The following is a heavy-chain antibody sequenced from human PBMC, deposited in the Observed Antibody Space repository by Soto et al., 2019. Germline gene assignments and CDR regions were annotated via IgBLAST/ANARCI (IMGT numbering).Heavy chain of an antibody. V-gene: IGHV1-69*04. D-gene: IGHD6-13*01. CDR3: ARDTHSSSWYSGWFDP. CDR2: IIPILGIA. J-gene: IGHJ5*02. CDR1: GGTFSSYT. Sequence: SVKVSCKASGGTFSSYTISWVRQAPGQGLEWMGRIIPILGIANYAQKFQGRVTITADKSASTAYMELSSLRSDDTAVYYCARDTHSSSWYSGWFDPWGQGTLVTVSS.